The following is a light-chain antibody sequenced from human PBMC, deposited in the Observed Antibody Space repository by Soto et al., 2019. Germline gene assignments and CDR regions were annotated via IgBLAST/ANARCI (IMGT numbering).Light chain of an antibody. Sequence: QTVVTQEPSLTVSPGGTVTLTCASSTGAVTSAYYPNWFQQKPGQAPRPLIYSTTNKHSWTPARFSGSLLGGKAALTLSGAQPEDEAEYYCLLYNGDAQGVFGGGTKLTVL. CDR2: STT. V-gene: IGLV7-43*01. J-gene: IGLJ3*02. CDR3: LLYNGDAQGV. CDR1: TGAVTSAYY.